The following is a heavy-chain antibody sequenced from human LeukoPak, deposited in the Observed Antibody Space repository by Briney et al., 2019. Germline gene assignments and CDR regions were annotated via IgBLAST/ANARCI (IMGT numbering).Heavy chain of an antibody. CDR1: GGSISSGGYY. CDR3: AREADYYDSSGYLPYYYYGMDV. Sequence: SETLSLTCTVSGGSISSGGYYWSWIRQHPGKGLEWIGYNYYSGSTYYNPSLKSRVTISVDTSKNQFSLKLSSVTAADTAVYYCAREADYYDSSGYLPYYYYGMDVWGQATTVTVSS. CDR2: NYYSGST. J-gene: IGHJ6*02. D-gene: IGHD3-22*01. V-gene: IGHV4-31*03.